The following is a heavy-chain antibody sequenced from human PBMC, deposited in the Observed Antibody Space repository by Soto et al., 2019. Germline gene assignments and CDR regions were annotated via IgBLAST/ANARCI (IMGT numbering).Heavy chain of an antibody. D-gene: IGHD3-16*01. CDR3: AGGGPPIDY. Sequence: QVQLVQSGAEVKKPGASVKVSCKASGYTFTNFGISWVRQAPGQGLEWMGWISAYNGNTNYAQNFQGRVTMTTDTTTRTAYRQQRSLRSDDTAVYYCAGGGPPIDYWGQGTLVTVSS. CDR1: GYTFTNFG. CDR2: ISAYNGNT. J-gene: IGHJ4*02. V-gene: IGHV1-18*01.